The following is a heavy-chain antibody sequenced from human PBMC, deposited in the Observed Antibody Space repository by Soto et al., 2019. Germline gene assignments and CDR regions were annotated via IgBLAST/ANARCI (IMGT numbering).Heavy chain of an antibody. D-gene: IGHD2-2*01. Sequence: QVQLVQSGAEVKKPGSSVKVSCKASGGTFSSYAISWVRQAPGQGLEWMGGIIPIFGTGNYAQKFQGRVTITADESTSPDYKDLSSLRSEETAVYYCTRASTSSCPVECWFDPWGQRTLVTVSS. CDR3: TRASTSSCPVECWFDP. CDR2: IIPIFGTG. V-gene: IGHV1-69*12. J-gene: IGHJ5*02. CDR1: GGTFSSYA.